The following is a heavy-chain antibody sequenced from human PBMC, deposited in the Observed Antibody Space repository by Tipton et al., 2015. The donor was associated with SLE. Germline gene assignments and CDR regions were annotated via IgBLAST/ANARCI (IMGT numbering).Heavy chain of an antibody. CDR1: GYTFTSYG. D-gene: IGHD3-3*01. CDR2: ISAYNGNT. V-gene: IGHV1-18*01. J-gene: IGHJ6*02. Sequence: QLVQSGPEVKKPGASVKVSCKASGYTFTSYGISWVRQAPGQGPEWMGWISAYNGNTNYAQKLQGRVTMTTDTSTSTAYMELRSLRSDDTAVYYCARLPLLRFLEWSPGYYGMDVWGPGATVTVSS. CDR3: ARLPLLRFLEWSPGYYGMDV.